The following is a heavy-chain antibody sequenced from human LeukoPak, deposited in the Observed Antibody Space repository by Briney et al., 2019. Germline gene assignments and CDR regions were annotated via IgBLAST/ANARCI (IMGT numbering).Heavy chain of an antibody. V-gene: IGHV4-30-4*01. J-gene: IGHJ4*02. D-gene: IGHD3-10*01. CDR3: ARGSGSYHIPFGY. Sequence: SETLSLTCTVSGGSISSGDYYWSWIRQPPGKGLEWIGYIYYSGSTYYNPSLKSRVTISVDTSKNQFSLKLSSVTAADTAVYYCARGSGSYHIPFGYWGQGTLVTVSS. CDR2: IYYSGST. CDR1: GGSISSGDYY.